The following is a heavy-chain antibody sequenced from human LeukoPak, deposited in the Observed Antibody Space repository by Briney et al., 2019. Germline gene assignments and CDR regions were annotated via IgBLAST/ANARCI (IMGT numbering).Heavy chain of an antibody. CDR1: GGSISSYY. D-gene: IGHD4-23*01. CDR2: IYYSGST. CDR3: ARELRSTVVSEEHYFDY. J-gene: IGHJ4*02. Sequence: SETLSLTCTVSGGSISSYYWSWIRQPPGKGLEWIGYIYYSGSTNYNPSLKSRVTISVDTSKNQFSLKLSSVTAADTAVYYCARELRSTVVSEEHYFDYWGQGTLVTVSS. V-gene: IGHV4-59*01.